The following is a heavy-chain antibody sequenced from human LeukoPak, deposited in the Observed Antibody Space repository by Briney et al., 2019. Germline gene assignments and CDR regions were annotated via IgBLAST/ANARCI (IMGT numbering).Heavy chain of an antibody. CDR3: AKDMDYYDSSGYFLYFDY. CDR2: ISGSGGST. J-gene: IGHJ4*02. CDR1: GFTFSSYA. V-gene: IGHV3-23*01. D-gene: IGHD3-22*01. Sequence: PGAPLRLSCAASGFTFSSYAMSWVRQAPGKGLEWVSAISGSGGSTYYADSVKGRFTISRDNSKNTLYLQMNSLRAEDTAVYYCAKDMDYYDSSGYFLYFDYWGQGTLVTVSS.